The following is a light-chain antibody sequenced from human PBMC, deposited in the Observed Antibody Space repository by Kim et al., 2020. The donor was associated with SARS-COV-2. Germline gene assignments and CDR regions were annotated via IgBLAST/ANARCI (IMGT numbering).Light chain of an antibody. CDR2: LAS. J-gene: IGKJ2*01. CDR1: QMIDTW. V-gene: IGKV1-5*03. CDR3: QHYSRFPYT. Sequence: GDRVTITCRASQMIDTWLAWYQQKPGKAPKLLIYLASTLENGVPPRFSGSGSGAEFTRTINSLQPDDFATYYCQHYSRFPYTFGQGTKL.